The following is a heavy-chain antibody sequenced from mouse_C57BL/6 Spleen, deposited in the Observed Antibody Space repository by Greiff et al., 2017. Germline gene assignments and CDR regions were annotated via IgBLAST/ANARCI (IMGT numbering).Heavy chain of an antibody. CDR3: ARDNDYDWFAY. Sequence: EVKLMESGGDLVKPGGSLTLSCAASGFTFSSYGMSWVRQTPDKRLEWVATISSGGSYTYYPDSVKGRFTISRDNAKNTLYLQMSSLKSEDTAMYYCARDNDYDWFAYWGQGTLVTVSA. CDR1: GFTFSSYG. J-gene: IGHJ3*01. V-gene: IGHV5-6*01. D-gene: IGHD2-4*01. CDR2: ISSGGSYT.